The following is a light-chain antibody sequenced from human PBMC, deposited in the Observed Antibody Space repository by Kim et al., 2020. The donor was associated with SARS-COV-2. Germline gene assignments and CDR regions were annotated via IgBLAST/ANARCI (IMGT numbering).Light chain of an antibody. V-gene: IGKV1-5*03. J-gene: IGKJ2*01. CDR1: QSISSW. CDR2: KAS. CDR3: QQYNTYST. Sequence: LSASVGDKITITCRASQSISSWLAWYQQKPGEAPKLLIYKASTLESGVPSRFSGSGSGTEFTLTISCLQADDFATYYSQQYNTYSTFGQGTKLEI.